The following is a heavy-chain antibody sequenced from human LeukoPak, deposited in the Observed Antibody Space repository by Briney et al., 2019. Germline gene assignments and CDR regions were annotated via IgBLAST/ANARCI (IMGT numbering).Heavy chain of an antibody. CDR3: ARASFGSGSYDPRAGVDY. Sequence: GGSLRLSCAASGFTFSDYYMSWIGQAPGKGLGGVSYISSSGSTIYYADSVKGRFTISRDNAKNSLYLQMNSLRAEDTAVYHCARASFGSGSYDPRAGVDYWGQGTLVTVSS. CDR2: ISSSGSTI. J-gene: IGHJ4*02. CDR1: GFTFSDYY. V-gene: IGHV3-11*01. D-gene: IGHD3-10*01.